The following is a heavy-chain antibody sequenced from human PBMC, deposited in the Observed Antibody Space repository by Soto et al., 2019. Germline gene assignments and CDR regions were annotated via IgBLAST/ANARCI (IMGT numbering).Heavy chain of an antibody. CDR1: GCTFTGYY. Sequence: ASVKVSCKASGCTFTGYYMHWVRQAPGQGLEWMGWINPNSGGTNYAQKFQGRVTMTRDTSISTAYMELSRLRSDDTAVYYCARDLVLMVYAPRGYYGMDVWGQGTTVTVSS. D-gene: IGHD2-8*01. V-gene: IGHV1-2*02. CDR2: INPNSGGT. CDR3: ARDLVLMVYAPRGYYGMDV. J-gene: IGHJ6*02.